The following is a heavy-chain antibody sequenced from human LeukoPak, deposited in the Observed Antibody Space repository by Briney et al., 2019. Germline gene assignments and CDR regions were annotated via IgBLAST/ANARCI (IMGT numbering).Heavy chain of an antibody. CDR3: AKTKILRFLEWLPFDY. J-gene: IGHJ4*02. CDR2: ISGSGGST. D-gene: IGHD3-3*01. Sequence: GGSLRLSCVASGFTFSKYTMSWVRQAPGKGLEWVSAISGSGGSTYYADSVKGRFTISRDNSKNTLYLQMNSLRAEDTAVYYCAKTKILRFLEWLPFDYWGQGTLVTVSS. CDR1: GFTFSKYT. V-gene: IGHV3-23*01.